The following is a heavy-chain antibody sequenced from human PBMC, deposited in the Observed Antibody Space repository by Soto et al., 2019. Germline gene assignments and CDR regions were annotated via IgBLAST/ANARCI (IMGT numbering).Heavy chain of an antibody. Sequence: SETLSLTCAVSGGSISSSNWWSWVRQPPGKGLEWIGEIYHSGSTNYNPSLKSRVTISVDKSKNQFSLKLSSVTAADTAVYYCARGRGYSYGFYYFDYWGQGTLVTVSS. CDR1: GGSISSSNW. CDR2: IYHSGST. V-gene: IGHV4-4*02. D-gene: IGHD5-18*01. CDR3: ARGRGYSYGFYYFDY. J-gene: IGHJ4*02.